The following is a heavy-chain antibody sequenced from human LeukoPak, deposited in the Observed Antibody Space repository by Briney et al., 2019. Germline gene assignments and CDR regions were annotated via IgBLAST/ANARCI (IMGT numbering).Heavy chain of an antibody. V-gene: IGHV3-23*01. CDR3: ARGQEFDDGVFDS. D-gene: IGHD1-1*01. J-gene: IGHJ4*02. CDR1: GFTFRSYA. Sequence: GGSLRLSCAASGFTFRSYAMSWVRQAPGKGLEWVSTIRSNGATAYNADSVKGRFTIPRDNSKNTVYLQMNSLRVEDTAIYYCARGQEFDDGVFDSWGQGTLVTVSS. CDR2: IRSNGATA.